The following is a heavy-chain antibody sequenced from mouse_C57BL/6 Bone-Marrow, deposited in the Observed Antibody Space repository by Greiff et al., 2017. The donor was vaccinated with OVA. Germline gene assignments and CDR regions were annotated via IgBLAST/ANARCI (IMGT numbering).Heavy chain of an antibody. CDR2: INPSRGYT. J-gene: IGHJ3*01. V-gene: IGHV1-4*01. CDR1: GYTFTSYT. Sequence: QVQLQQSGAELARPGASVKMSCKASGYTFTSYTMHWVKQRPGQGLEWIGYINPSRGYTKYNHKFKDKATLTADKSSSTAYMQLSSLTSEDSAVYYCARSDGRFAYWGQGTLVTVSA. CDR3: ARSDGRFAY.